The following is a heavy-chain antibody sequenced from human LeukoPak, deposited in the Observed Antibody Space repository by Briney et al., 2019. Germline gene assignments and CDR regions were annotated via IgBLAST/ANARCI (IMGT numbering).Heavy chain of an antibody. CDR3: ARGVAARPQWFDP. D-gene: IGHD6-6*01. CDR2: ISSSSSYI. V-gene: IGHV3-21*01. J-gene: IGHJ5*02. CDR1: GFSFTDYI. Sequence: GGSLRLSCTASGFSFTDYIMHWVRQAPGKGLEWVSSISSSSSYIYYADSVKGRFTISRDNAKNSLYLQMNSLRAEDTAVYYCARGVAARPQWFDPWGQGTLVTVSS.